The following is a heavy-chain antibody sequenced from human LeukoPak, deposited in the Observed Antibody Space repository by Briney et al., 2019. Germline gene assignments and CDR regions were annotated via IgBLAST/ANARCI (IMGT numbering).Heavy chain of an antibody. CDR3: ARDGDYDFWSGYYEY. CDR1: GFTFRRYS. D-gene: IGHD3-3*01. V-gene: IGHV3-48*01. Sequence: PGGSLRLSCAASGFTFRRYSMNWVRQAPGKGLEWISYISSISRTIYYADSVKGRFTISRDNAKNSLYLQMNSLRAEDTAVYYCARDGDYDFWSGYYEYWGQGTLVTVSS. J-gene: IGHJ4*02. CDR2: ISSISRTI.